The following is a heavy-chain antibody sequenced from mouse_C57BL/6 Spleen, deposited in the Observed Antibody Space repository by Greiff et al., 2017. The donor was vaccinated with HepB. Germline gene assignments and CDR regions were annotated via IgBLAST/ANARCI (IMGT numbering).Heavy chain of an antibody. Sequence: EVKLQESGGGLVKPGGSLKLSCAASGFTFSDYGMHWVRQAPEKGLEWVAYISSGISTIYYADTVKGRFTISRDNAKNTLFLQMTSLRSEDAAMYYCARRAVEDYAMDYWGQGTSVTVSS. CDR3: ARRAVEDYAMDY. CDR1: GFTFSDYG. J-gene: IGHJ4*01. V-gene: IGHV5-17*01. D-gene: IGHD1-1*01. CDR2: ISSGISTI.